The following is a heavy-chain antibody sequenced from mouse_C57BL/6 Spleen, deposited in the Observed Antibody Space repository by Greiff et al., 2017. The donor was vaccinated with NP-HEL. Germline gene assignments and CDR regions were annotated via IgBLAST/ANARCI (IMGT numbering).Heavy chain of an antibody. CDR1: GFNIKDDY. CDR2: IDPENGDT. CDR3: TTRLLYFYAMDY. V-gene: IGHV14-4*01. Sequence: EVQLQESGAELVRPGASVKLSCTASGFNIKDDYMHWVKQRPEQGLEWIGWIDPENGDTEYASKFQGKATITADTSSNTAYLQLSSLTSEDTAVYYCTTRLLYFYAMDYWGQGTSVTVSS. D-gene: IGHD1-1*01. J-gene: IGHJ4*01.